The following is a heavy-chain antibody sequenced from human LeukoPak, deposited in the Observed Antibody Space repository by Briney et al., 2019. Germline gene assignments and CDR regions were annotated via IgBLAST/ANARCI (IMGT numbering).Heavy chain of an antibody. V-gene: IGHV1-8*01. Sequence: GASVKVSCKASGYTFTSYDINWVRQATGQGLEWMGWMNPNSGSTGYAQKFQGRVTMTRNTSISTAYMELSSLRSEDTAVYYCARVEIAVAGYNWFDPWGQGTLVTVSS. CDR1: GYTFTSYD. CDR3: ARVEIAVAGYNWFDP. CDR2: MNPNSGST. D-gene: IGHD6-19*01. J-gene: IGHJ5*02.